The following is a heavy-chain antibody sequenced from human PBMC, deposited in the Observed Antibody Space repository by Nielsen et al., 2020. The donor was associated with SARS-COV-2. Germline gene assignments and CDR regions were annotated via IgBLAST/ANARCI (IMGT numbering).Heavy chain of an antibody. CDR2: ISSNGGST. Sequence: GESLKISCSASGFTFSSYAMHWVRQAPGKGLEYVSAISSNGGSTYYADSVKGRFTISRDNSKNTLYLQMSSLRAEDTAVYYCVKSVLVWFEGGWIDYWGQGTLVTVSS. CDR3: VKSVLVWFEGGWIDY. CDR1: GFTFSSYA. V-gene: IGHV3-64D*09. D-gene: IGHD3-10*01. J-gene: IGHJ4*02.